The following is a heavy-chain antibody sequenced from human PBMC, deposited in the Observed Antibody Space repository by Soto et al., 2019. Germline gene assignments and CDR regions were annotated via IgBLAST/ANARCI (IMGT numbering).Heavy chain of an antibody. CDR2: IWYDESNK. Sequence: QMQLMESGGGVVQPGRSLRLSCAASGFTFSSYGMHWVRQAPGKGLEWVAVIWYDESNKYYADSVKGRFTISRDNSKNTLYLQMNSLRAEDTAVYYCARGLYCSGGSGYPAYFDYWGQGTLVTVSS. CDR1: GFTFSSYG. CDR3: ARGLYCSGGSGYPAYFDY. J-gene: IGHJ4*02. D-gene: IGHD2-15*01. V-gene: IGHV3-33*01.